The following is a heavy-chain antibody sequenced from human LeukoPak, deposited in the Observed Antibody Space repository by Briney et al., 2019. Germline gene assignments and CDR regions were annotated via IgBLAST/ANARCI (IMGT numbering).Heavy chain of an antibody. D-gene: IGHD2-21*02. J-gene: IGHJ5*01. Sequence: GESLKISCEGSGGSFTKFWIGWVRQMPGKGLELMGITYPADSDTRYSPSFQGQVTISADKSISTAYLQWSSLKTSDTAMYYCARLPHCGSDCYPNWFDSWGQGTLVTVSS. CDR3: ARLPHCGSDCYPNWFDS. V-gene: IGHV5-51*01. CDR2: TYPADSDT. CDR1: GGSFTKFW.